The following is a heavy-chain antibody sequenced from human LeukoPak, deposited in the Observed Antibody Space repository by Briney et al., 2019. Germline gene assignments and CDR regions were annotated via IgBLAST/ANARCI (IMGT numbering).Heavy chain of an antibody. CDR1: GGSISSSSCH. D-gene: IGHD1-26*01. V-gene: IGHV4-39*02. J-gene: IGHJ6*02. CDR3: ARDRIVGVERPVDV. Sequence: PSGTLSLTCTVSGGSISSSSCHWGWIRQSPGKGLEWIGSIYYGGSTYYNPSLQSRVTISVDTSKNQFSLKLGSVTAADTAVYYCARDRIVGVERPVDVWGQGTTVTVSS. CDR2: IYYGGST.